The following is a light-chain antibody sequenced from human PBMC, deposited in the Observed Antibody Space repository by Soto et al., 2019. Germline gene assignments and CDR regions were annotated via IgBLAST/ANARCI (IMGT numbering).Light chain of an antibody. CDR3: RQYNNWPLFT. V-gene: IGKV3-15*01. J-gene: IGKJ5*01. CDR1: HFFSTN. Sequence: EIVMTQSPATLSVSPGERATLPCMASHFFSTNVAGYQHKPGQAARRLVYGASSRATGVPPRFSGSGSGAEFTLTISSMQAEDVAVYYCRQYNNWPLFTFGQGTRLEI. CDR2: GAS.